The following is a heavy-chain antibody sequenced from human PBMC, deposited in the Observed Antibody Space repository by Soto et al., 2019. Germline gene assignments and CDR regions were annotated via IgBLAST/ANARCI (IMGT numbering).Heavy chain of an antibody. Sequence: PSETLSLTCSVAGGSISSRTFWWAWIRQPPGKGLEWIGDMYYSGSSYSSPSLKSRVTLSVDTSKNQFSLKLNSVTAADTAVYYCARHPRDDYNYGGSGIFDYWGQGTLVTVSS. CDR1: GGSISSRTFW. D-gene: IGHD4-4*01. CDR3: ARHPRDDYNYGGSGIFDY. J-gene: IGHJ4*02. CDR2: MYYSGSS. V-gene: IGHV4-39*01.